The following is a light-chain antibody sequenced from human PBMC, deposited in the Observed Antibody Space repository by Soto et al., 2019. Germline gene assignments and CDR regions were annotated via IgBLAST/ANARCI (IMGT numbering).Light chain of an antibody. Sequence: DIQMTQSPSTLSASVGDRVTITCRASQSLNNDLAWYQQKPGKAPNLLIYDASTLERGVPSRFSGTGSGTDFTLTISSLQPDDFATYYCQQYSDSSGAFGQGTKVDIK. CDR3: QQYSDSSGA. CDR1: QSLNND. CDR2: DAS. V-gene: IGKV1-5*01. J-gene: IGKJ1*01.